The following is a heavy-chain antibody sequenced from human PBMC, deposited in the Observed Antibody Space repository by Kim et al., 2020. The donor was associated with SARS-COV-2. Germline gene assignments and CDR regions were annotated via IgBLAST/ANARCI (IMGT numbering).Heavy chain of an antibody. V-gene: IGHV3-21*01. CDR1: GFTFSSYS. J-gene: IGHJ4*02. Sequence: GGSLRLSCAASGFTFSSYSMNWVRQAPGKGLEWVSSISSSSSYIYYADSVKGRFTISRDNAKNSLYLQMHSLRAEDTAVYYCGSCSSSWYSFPFDYWGQGTLVTVSS. CDR2: ISSSSSYI. CDR3: GSCSSSWYSFPFDY. D-gene: IGHD6-13*01.